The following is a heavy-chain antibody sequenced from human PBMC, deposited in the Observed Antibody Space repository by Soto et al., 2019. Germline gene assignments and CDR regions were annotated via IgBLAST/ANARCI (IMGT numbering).Heavy chain of an antibody. CDR3: GMSPSRVDGKGYVDY. CDR1: GDSFSSSNW. D-gene: IGHD6-13*01. Sequence: QVQLQESGPGLVKPSGTLSLSCGVSGDSFSSSNWWTWIRLPPGKGREWIGDILDTGHTDVSPSLSSTLSNSIATSQSEVSLKMTTVTAAATAVYYCGMSPSRVDGKGYVDYWGPGALVIVAS. V-gene: IGHV4-4*02. J-gene: IGHJ4*02. CDR2: ILDTGHT.